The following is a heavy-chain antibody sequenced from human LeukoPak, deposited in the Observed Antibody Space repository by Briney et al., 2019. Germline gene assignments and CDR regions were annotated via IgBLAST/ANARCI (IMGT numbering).Heavy chain of an antibody. Sequence: PSETLSLTCTVSGGSISSSSYYWGWLRPPPGKGLEWIGSIYYSGSTYYNPSLKSRVTISVDTSKNQFSLKLSSVTAADTAVYYCARLMMGAFDIWGQGTMVTVSS. J-gene: IGHJ3*02. CDR1: GGSISSSSYY. V-gene: IGHV4-39*01. CDR2: IYYSGST. D-gene: IGHD3-16*01. CDR3: ARLMMGAFDI.